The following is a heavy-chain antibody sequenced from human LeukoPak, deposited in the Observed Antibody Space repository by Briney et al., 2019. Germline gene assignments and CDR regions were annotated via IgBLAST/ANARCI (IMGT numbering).Heavy chain of an antibody. V-gene: IGHV4-34*01. CDR2: ANHSGYT. CDR3: ARVTTGHDY. CDR1: GTSFSSYY. Sequence: SETLSLTCGVSGTSFSSYYWSWIRQTPGKGLEWIGEANHSGYTNMNPSLKSRVTISVDTSKNQFSLMLTSVTAADTAVYFCARVTTGHDYWGQGTLVTVSS. J-gene: IGHJ4*02. D-gene: IGHD4-17*01.